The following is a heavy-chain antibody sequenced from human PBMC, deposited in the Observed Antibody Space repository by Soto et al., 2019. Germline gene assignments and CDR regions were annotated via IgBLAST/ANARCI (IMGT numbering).Heavy chain of an antibody. Sequence: QVTLKESGPVLVKPTETLTLTCTVSGFSLSNARMGVSWIRQPPGKALEWLAHIFSNDEKSYSTSLKSRLTISKDTSKSQVVLTMTNMDPVDTATYYCARTFPGYSIPYYFDYWGQGTLVTVSS. D-gene: IGHD6-13*01. CDR2: IFSNDEK. CDR3: ARTFPGYSIPYYFDY. J-gene: IGHJ4*02. CDR1: GFSLSNARMG. V-gene: IGHV2-26*01.